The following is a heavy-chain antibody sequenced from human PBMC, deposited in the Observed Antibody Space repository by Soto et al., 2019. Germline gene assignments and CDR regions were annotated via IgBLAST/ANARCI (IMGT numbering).Heavy chain of an antibody. CDR3: AKPAQWLLPSSLDY. CDR2: ISYDGINK. D-gene: IGHD3-22*01. V-gene: IGHV3-30*18. CDR1: GFTFSSYV. Sequence: GGSLRLSCAASGFTFSSYVMHWVRQAPGKGLEWVAVISYDGINKYYADSVKGRFTISRDNSKNTLYLQMNSLRAEDTAVYYCAKPAQWLLPSSLDYWGEGTLMTVSS. J-gene: IGHJ4*02.